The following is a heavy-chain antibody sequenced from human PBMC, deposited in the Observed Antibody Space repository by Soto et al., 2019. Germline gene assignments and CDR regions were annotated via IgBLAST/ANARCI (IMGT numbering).Heavy chain of an antibody. CDR2: IYYSGST. V-gene: IGHV4-61*01. J-gene: IGHJ5*02. CDR1: GGSVSSGSYY. Sequence: QVQLQESGPGLVKPSETLSITCTVSGGSVSSGSYYWSWIRQPPGKALEWIGYIYYSGSTNYNPSLESRLSISVDTSKTQFSMMLSSVTAAYTAVYYCARHFGLGLLRWNGFDPWGQGTLVTVSS. CDR3: ARHFGLGLLRWNGFDP. D-gene: IGHD3-3*01.